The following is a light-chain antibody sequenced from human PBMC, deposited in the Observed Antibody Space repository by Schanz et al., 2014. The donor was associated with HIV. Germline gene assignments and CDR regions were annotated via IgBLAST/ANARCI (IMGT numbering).Light chain of an antibody. CDR2: GAS. J-gene: IGKJ2*01. CDR3: QQYNSFSST. Sequence: DIQMTQSPSPLSASVGDRVTITCRASQDIRDDLGWYQQKPGRAPKRLIYGASSLQSGVPSRFSASGSGTEFTLTISSLQPDDFATYYCQQYNSFSSTFGQGTKLEIK. CDR1: QDIRDD. V-gene: IGKV1-17*01.